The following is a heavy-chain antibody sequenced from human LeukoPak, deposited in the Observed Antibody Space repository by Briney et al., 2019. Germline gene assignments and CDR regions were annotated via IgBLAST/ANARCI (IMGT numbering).Heavy chain of an antibody. V-gene: IGHV4-34*01. D-gene: IGHD1-7*01. CDR3: ARVVSPSRRYNWNYISAFDI. CDR2: INHSGST. Sequence: SETLSLTCAVYGGSFSGYYWSWIRQPPGKGLEWIGEINHSGSTNYNPSLRSRVTISVDTSKNQFSLKLSSVTAADTAVYYCARVVSPSRRYNWNYISAFDIWGQGTMVTVSS. J-gene: IGHJ3*02. CDR1: GGSFSGYY.